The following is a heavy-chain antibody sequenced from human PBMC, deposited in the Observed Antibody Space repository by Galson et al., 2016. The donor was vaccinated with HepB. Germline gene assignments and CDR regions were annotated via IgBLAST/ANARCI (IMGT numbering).Heavy chain of an antibody. V-gene: IGHV3-48*03. D-gene: IGHD3-10*01. Sequence: SLRLSCAAPGFTFSRYEMNWVRQAPGKGLEWVSYISSSGDTIYYADSVKGRFTISRDNAKNSLFLQMNSLRDEDTAVYYCARALFGSGSYWCMDVWGQGTTVTVSS. J-gene: IGHJ6*02. CDR3: ARALFGSGSYWCMDV. CDR1: GFTFSRYE. CDR2: ISSSGDTI.